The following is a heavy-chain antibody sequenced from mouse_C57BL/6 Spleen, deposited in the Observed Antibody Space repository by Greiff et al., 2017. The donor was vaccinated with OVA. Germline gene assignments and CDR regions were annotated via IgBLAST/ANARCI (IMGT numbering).Heavy chain of an antibody. Sequence: QVQLKQSGAELVRPGASVTLSCKASGYTFTDYEMHWVKQTPVHGLEWIGAIDPETGGTAYNQKFKGKAILTADKSSSTAYMELRSLTSEDSAVYYCRSGTSYFDYGGQGTTLTVSS. V-gene: IGHV1-15*01. CDR3: RSGTSYFDY. J-gene: IGHJ2*01. D-gene: IGHD4-1*01. CDR1: GYTFTDYE. CDR2: IDPETGGT.